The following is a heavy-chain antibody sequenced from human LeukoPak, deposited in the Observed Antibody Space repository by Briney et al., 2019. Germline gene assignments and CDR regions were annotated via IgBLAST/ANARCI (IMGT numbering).Heavy chain of an antibody. CDR3: AKVRGVGTHIWLLPWDL. D-gene: IGHD2-21*02. CDR1: GFTFHTYA. V-gene: IGHV3-23*01. CDR2: ISGGGGGT. J-gene: IGHJ1*01. Sequence: GGSLCLSCAASGFTFHTYAMGWGRQNPRKGLLWGSSISGGGGGTYYAHSVKGRFTISRDNANNTLYLQMNGLTAADTAFYYCAKVRGVGTHIWLLPWDLWGQGTLVTVSS.